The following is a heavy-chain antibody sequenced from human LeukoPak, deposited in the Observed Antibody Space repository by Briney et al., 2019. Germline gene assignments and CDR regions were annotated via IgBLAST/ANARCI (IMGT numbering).Heavy chain of an antibody. Sequence: GGSLRLSCAASGFTFDDYGMSWVRQAPGRGLEWVSGINWNGGSTGYADSVKGRFTTSRDNAKNSLSLQMNSLRAEDTAFYYCARRMGAYYYMDVWGTGTTVTVSS. D-gene: IGHD3-16*01. CDR2: INWNGGST. J-gene: IGHJ6*03. V-gene: IGHV3-20*04. CDR3: ARRMGAYYYMDV. CDR1: GFTFDDYG.